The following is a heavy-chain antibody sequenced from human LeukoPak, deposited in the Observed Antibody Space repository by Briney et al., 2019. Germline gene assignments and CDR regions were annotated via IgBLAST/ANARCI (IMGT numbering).Heavy chain of an antibody. D-gene: IGHD3-22*01. Sequence: GGSLRLSCAASGFTFSNAWMSWVRQAPGKGLEWVGRIKSKTDGGTTDYAAPVKGRFTISRDDSKNTLYLQMNSLKTEHTAVYYCTTANYYDSSGYDWGQGTLVTVSS. J-gene: IGHJ4*02. CDR2: IKSKTDGGTT. CDR3: TTANYYDSSGYD. CDR1: GFTFSNAW. V-gene: IGHV3-15*01.